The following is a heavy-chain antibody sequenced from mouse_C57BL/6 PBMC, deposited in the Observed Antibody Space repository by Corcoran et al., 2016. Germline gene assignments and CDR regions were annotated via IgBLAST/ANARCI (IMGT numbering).Heavy chain of an antibody. Sequence: QIQLVQSGPELKKPGETVKISCKASGYTFTTYGMSWVKQAPGKGLMWLGWINTYSGVPTYADDFKGRFAFSLETSASTAYLQINNLKNEDTATYFCARRSNSHWYFDVWGTGTTVTVSS. D-gene: IGHD2-5*01. V-gene: IGHV9-3*01. J-gene: IGHJ1*03. CDR1: GYTFTTYG. CDR2: INTYSGVP. CDR3: ARRSNSHWYFDV.